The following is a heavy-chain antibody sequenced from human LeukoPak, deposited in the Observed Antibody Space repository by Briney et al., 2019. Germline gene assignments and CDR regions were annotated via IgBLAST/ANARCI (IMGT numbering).Heavy chain of an antibody. V-gene: IGHV4-61*08. Sequence: SETLSLTCAVSGDSISSGGYSWNWIRQPPGKGLEWIGYIYSSGSTNYNPSLKSRVTISVDTSKIQFSLKLSSVTAADTAVYYCARLAPQEVGATQTYYLDYWGQGTLVTVSS. CDR2: IYSSGST. CDR3: ARLAPQEVGATQTYYLDY. CDR1: GDSISSGGYS. D-gene: IGHD1-26*01. J-gene: IGHJ4*02.